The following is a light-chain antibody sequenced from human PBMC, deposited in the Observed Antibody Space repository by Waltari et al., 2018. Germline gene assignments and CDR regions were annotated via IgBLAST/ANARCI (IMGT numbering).Light chain of an antibody. CDR1: QSVSSSY. J-gene: IGKJ4*01. V-gene: IGKV3-20*01. CDR2: GAS. Sequence: EIVLTQSPGTLSLSPGERATLSCRASQSVSSSYLAWYQQKPGQAPRLLRYGASSRATGIPDWFSGSGSGTDFTLTISRLEPEDFAVYYCQQYGSSPPLTFGGGTKVEIK. CDR3: QQYGSSPPLT.